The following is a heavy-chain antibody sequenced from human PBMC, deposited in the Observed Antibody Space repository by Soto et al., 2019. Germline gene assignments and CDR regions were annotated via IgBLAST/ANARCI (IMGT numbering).Heavy chain of an antibody. J-gene: IGHJ4*02. Sequence: GGSLRLSCAASGFTFRNYGMNWVRQAPGKGLEWVSYIGIGSSTKYYADSVKGRFTISRDNSKDTLFLQMNSLRDDDTAVYYCAKIRAVYGQDYWGQGALVTVSS. CDR1: GFTFRNYG. V-gene: IGHV3-48*02. CDR3: AKIRAVYGQDY. CDR2: IGIGSSTK. D-gene: IGHD4-17*01.